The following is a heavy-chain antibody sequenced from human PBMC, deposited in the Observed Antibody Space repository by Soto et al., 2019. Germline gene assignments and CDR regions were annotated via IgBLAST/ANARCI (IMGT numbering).Heavy chain of an antibody. Sequence: GGSLRLSCAASGFTFSSYAMSWVRQAPGKGLEWVSAISGSGGSTYYADSVKGRFTISRDNSKNTLYLQMNSLRAEDTAVYYCAKDSAYKGSGWYSQGDYYYGMDVWGQGTTVTVSS. J-gene: IGHJ6*02. CDR2: ISGSGGST. CDR1: GFTFSSYA. V-gene: IGHV3-23*01. CDR3: AKDSAYKGSGWYSQGDYYYGMDV. D-gene: IGHD6-19*01.